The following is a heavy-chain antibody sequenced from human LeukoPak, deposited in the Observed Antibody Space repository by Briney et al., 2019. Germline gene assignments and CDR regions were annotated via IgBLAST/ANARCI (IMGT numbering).Heavy chain of an antibody. CDR3: TRLSAYDFKFEY. CDR1: GFIFSGSA. V-gene: IGHV3-73*01. Sequence: PGGSLRLSCAASGFIFSGSAMHWVRQASGKGLEWVGRIKSKANNYATAYAASVKGRFTVSRDDSKNMAHLHMNSLKTEDTAVYYCTRLSAYDFKFEYWGQGALVTVSS. D-gene: IGHD5-12*01. CDR2: IKSKANNYAT. J-gene: IGHJ4*02.